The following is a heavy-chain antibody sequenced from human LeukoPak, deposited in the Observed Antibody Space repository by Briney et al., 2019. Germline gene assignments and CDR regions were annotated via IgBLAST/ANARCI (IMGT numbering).Heavy chain of an antibody. Sequence: SETLSHTCAVSLGSISGHKWSWIRQPPGKGLEGMGYVYYSGKTCYSSSLRSRLTISVDTSKSHFSLKLTSVTAADTAVYYSARLLDNDSSGDPDTFDIWGQGTMVTVSS. CDR3: ARLLDNDSSGDPDTFDI. V-gene: IGHV4-59*11. CDR2: VYYSGKT. CDR1: LGSISGHK. J-gene: IGHJ3*02. D-gene: IGHD3-22*01.